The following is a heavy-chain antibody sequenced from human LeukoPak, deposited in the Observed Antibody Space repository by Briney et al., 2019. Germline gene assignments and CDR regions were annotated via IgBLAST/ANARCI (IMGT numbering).Heavy chain of an antibody. CDR2: ISYDGSNK. CDR1: GFTFSSYA. V-gene: IGHV3-30-3*01. CDR3: ANAYGDYAY. D-gene: IGHD4-17*01. Sequence: GGSLRLSCAASGFTFSSYAMHWVRQAPGKGLEWVAVISYDGSNKYYADSVKGRFTISRDNSKNTLYLQMNSLRAEDTAIYYCANAYGDYAYWGQGTLVTVSS. J-gene: IGHJ4*02.